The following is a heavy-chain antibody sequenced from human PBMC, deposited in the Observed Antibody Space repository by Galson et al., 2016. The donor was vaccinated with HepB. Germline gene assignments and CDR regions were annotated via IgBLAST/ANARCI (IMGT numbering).Heavy chain of an antibody. CDR2: ISSSGDST. CDR1: GFTFSSYA. V-gene: IGHV3-23*01. D-gene: IGHD1/OR15-1a*01. J-gene: IGHJ4*02. CDR3: AKGTTLQVHFGYFDH. Sequence: SLRLSCAASGFTFSSYAMTWVRQAPGKGLEWVSDISSSGDSTYYADSVKGRFTISRDNSKNTLNLQMNSLRAEDTAVYYCAKGTTLQVHFGYFDHWGQGTLVTVSS.